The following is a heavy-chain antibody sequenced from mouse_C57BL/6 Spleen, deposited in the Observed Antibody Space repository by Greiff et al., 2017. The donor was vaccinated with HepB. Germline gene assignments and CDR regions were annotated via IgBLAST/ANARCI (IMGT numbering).Heavy chain of an antibody. CDR1: GFNIKDYY. V-gene: IGHV14-2*01. D-gene: IGHD1-1*01. J-gene: IGHJ1*03. CDR3: ARPDYGSSYYWYFDV. Sequence: VQLKQSGAELVKPGASVKLSCTASGFNIKDYYMHWVKQRTEQGLEWIGRIDPEDGETKYAPKFQGKATITADTSSNTAYLQLSSLSSEDTAVYYCARPDYGSSYYWYFDVWGTGTTVTVSS. CDR2: IDPEDGET.